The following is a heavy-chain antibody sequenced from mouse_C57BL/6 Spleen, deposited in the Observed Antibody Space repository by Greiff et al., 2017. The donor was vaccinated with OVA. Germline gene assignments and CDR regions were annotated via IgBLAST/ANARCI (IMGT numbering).Heavy chain of an antibody. J-gene: IGHJ4*01. Sequence: EVQGVESGGDLVKPGGSLKLSCAASGFTFSSYGMSWVRQTPDKRLEWVATISSGGSYTYYPDSVQGRFTISRDNAKNTLYLQMSSLKSEHTAMYYCARSYGNYAHYYAMDYWGQGTSVTVSS. D-gene: IGHD2-1*01. CDR1: GFTFSSYG. CDR2: ISSGGSYT. CDR3: ARSYGNYAHYYAMDY. V-gene: IGHV5-6*01.